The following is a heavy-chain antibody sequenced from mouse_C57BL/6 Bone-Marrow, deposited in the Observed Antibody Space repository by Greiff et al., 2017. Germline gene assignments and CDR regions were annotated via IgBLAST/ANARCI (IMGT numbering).Heavy chain of an antibody. CDR2: IRNKANNHAT. Sequence: EVQLKESGGGLVQPGGSMKLSCAASGSTFSDAWMDWVRQSPEKGLEWVAEIRNKANNHATYYAESVKGRFTISRDDSKTSVYQKINSIRAEDTGIDYCTRGGRSWAYWGQGTLVTVSA. J-gene: IGHJ3*01. V-gene: IGHV6-6*01. CDR1: GSTFSDAW. CDR3: TRGGRSWAY. D-gene: IGHD1-1*01.